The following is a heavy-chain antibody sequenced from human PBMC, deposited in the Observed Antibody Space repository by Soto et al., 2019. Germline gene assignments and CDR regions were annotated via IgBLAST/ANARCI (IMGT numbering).Heavy chain of an antibody. CDR1: GFTFSSYA. CDR3: SKDLHNYYHHLDV. V-gene: IGHV3-23*01. CDR2: ISGSGGST. Sequence: GGSLRLSCAASGFTFSSYAMSWVRQAPGKGLEWVSAISGSGGSTYYADSVKGRFTISRDNSKSTLYLQMNSLRAEDTAVYYCSKDLHNYYHHLDVWGKGITVTVSS. J-gene: IGHJ6*03.